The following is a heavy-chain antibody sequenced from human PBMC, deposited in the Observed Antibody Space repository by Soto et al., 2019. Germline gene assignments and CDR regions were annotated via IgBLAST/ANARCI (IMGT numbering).Heavy chain of an antibody. CDR1: GFTLTSYG. Sequence: ASVKGSCKASGFTLTSYGISWVRPAPGQRLEWMGWISAYNGNTNYAQKLQGRVTMTTDTSTSTAYMELRSLRSDDTAVYYCARDRFYYDSSGYYPNFDYWGQGTLVTVSS. J-gene: IGHJ4*02. CDR3: ARDRFYYDSSGYYPNFDY. V-gene: IGHV1-18*01. CDR2: ISAYNGNT. D-gene: IGHD3-22*01.